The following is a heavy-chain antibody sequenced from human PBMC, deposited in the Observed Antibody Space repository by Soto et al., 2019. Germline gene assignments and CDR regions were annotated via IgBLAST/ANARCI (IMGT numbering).Heavy chain of an antibody. D-gene: IGHD6-13*01. CDR1: GYMFTGYY. J-gene: IGHJ5*02. Sequence: ASVKVSCKASGYMFTGYYIHWVRQAPGQGLEWMGWINPDSGDTNYAQRFQGRVTMTRDTSISTDYMELSRLRSDDTAVFYCTRSRGAAAGIVASGINWFDPWGQGTLVSVSS. V-gene: IGHV1-2*02. CDR3: TRSRGAAAGIVASGINWFDP. CDR2: INPDSGDT.